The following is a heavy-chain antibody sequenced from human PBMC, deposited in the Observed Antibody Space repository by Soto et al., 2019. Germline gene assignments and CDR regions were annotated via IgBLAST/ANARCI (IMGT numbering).Heavy chain of an antibody. CDR1: GFTFSNYA. J-gene: IGHJ4*02. CDR2: ISASGGT. V-gene: IGHV3-23*01. Sequence: GGSLRLSCAASGFTFSNYAMTWVRQAPGKGLEWVSDISASGGTHYADSVKGRFTISRDNYKNTLYLQMNSLRAEDTAVYYCAKERITIFGVVIEYFDHWGQGTLVTVSS. CDR3: AKERITIFGVVIEYFDH. D-gene: IGHD3-3*01.